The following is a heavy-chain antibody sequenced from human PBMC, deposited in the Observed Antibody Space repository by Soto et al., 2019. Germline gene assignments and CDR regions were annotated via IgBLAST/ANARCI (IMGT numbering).Heavy chain of an antibody. Sequence: QVQLVQSGAEVKKPGASVKVSCKASGYTFTSYAMHWVRQAPGQRLEWMGWINAGNGNTKYSQKFQGRVTITRDTSARTAYMELSSLRSEDTAVYYCARDGGCSGGSCYLNWFDPWGQGTLVTVSS. D-gene: IGHD2-15*01. J-gene: IGHJ5*02. CDR3: ARDGGCSGGSCYLNWFDP. CDR1: GYTFTSYA. V-gene: IGHV1-3*01. CDR2: INAGNGNT.